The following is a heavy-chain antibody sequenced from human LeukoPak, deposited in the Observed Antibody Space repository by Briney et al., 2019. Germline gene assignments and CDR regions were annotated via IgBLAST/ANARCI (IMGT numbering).Heavy chain of an antibody. V-gene: IGHV3-23*01. J-gene: IGHJ4*02. CDR2: ISGSGGST. D-gene: IGHD3-10*01. CDR1: GFNFDDYA. Sequence: GGSLRLSCAVSGFNFDDYAMHWVRQAPGKGLEWVSAISGSGGSTYYADSVKGRFTISRDNSKNTLYLQMNSLRAEDTAVYYCAKDLPPDGSGSYEYYFDYWGQGTLVTVSS. CDR3: AKDLPPDGSGSYEYYFDY.